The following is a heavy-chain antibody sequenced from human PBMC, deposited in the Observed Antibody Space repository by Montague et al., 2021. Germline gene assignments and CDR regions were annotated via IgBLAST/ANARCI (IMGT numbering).Heavy chain of an antibody. CDR3: AKQDYFVSGTSYKGFDP. Sequence: SETLSLTCTVSSGSIFHAHWSWVRQPPGKGLEWLGSMFYGSATSNNPSLKSRVTMSIDTSTNQFPLKLSFVTAADTAVYYCAKQDYFVSGTSYKGFDPWGQGILVTVSS. CDR2: MFYGSAT. V-gene: IGHV4-59*08. J-gene: IGHJ5*02. CDR1: SGSIFHAH. D-gene: IGHD3-10*01.